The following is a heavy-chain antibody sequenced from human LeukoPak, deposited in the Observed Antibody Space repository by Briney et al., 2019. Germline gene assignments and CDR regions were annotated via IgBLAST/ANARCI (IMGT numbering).Heavy chain of an antibody. CDR2: TYYRSKWYT. V-gene: IGHV6-1*01. CDR3: SRGVASVSGFDF. CDR1: GDSVSSKGAI. D-gene: IGHD5-12*01. Sequence: SQTPSLTCAISGDSVSSKGAIWNWIRQSPSRGLEWLGRTYYRSKWYTDYAVSVISRINISPDTSRNQLSLQLNSVTPEDTAVYYCSRGVASVSGFDFWGQGTLVTVSS. J-gene: IGHJ4*02.